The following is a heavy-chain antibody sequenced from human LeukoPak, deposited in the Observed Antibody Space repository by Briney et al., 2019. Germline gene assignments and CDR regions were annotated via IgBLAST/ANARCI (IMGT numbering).Heavy chain of an antibody. J-gene: IGHJ3*02. CDR2: IYYSGST. CDR1: GGSISSYY. V-gene: IGHV4-59*12. Sequence: SETLSLTCTVSGGSISSYYWSWIRQPPGKGLEWIGYIYYSGSTNYNPSLKSRVTISVDTSKNQFSLKLSSVTAADTAVYYCAREDDSSGYLGAFDIWGQGTMVTVSS. D-gene: IGHD3-22*01. CDR3: AREDDSSGYLGAFDI.